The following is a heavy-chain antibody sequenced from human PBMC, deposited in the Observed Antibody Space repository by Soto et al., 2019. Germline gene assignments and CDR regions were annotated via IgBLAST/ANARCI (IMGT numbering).Heavy chain of an antibody. CDR2: IIPIFGTT. CDR3: ARDRAPTVVTPPLVDT. CDR1: GGTFSRYA. D-gene: IGHD4-17*01. Sequence: ASVKVSCKASGGTFSRYAITWVRQAPGQGLEWMGEIIPIFGTTNYAQKFQGRVTITADEYSSTAFMELSSLRSDDTAVYYCARDRAPTVVTPPLVDTWGQGTLVTV. V-gene: IGHV1-69*13. J-gene: IGHJ4*02.